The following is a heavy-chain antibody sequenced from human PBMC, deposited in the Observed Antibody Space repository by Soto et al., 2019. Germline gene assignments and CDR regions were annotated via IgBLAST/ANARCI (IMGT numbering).Heavy chain of an antibody. D-gene: IGHD3-16*01. CDR2: INPSGGST. CDR3: AIVPTALWLRPDFHY. Sequence: GASVKVSCKASGYTFTSYYMHWVRQAPGQGLEWMGIINPSGGSTSYAQKFPGRVTMTRDTSTSTVYMELSSLRSEDTAVYYCAIVPTALWLRPDFHYWGQGTLVTVSS. V-gene: IGHV1-46*03. CDR1: GYTFTSYY. J-gene: IGHJ4*02.